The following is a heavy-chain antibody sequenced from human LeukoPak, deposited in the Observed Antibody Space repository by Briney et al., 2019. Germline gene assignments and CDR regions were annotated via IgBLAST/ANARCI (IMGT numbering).Heavy chain of an antibody. J-gene: IGHJ4*02. CDR2: IKQDVSEK. CDR1: GFTFSSHW. D-gene: IGHD3-22*01. CDR3: ARDLWDHDSSGYSLY. Sequence: PGGSLRLSCAASGFTFSSHWMSWVRQAPGKGLEWVANIKQDVSEKYYVDSVKGRFTISRDNAKNSLYLQMNSLRAEDTAVYYCARDLWDHDSSGYSLYWGQGTLVTVSS. V-gene: IGHV3-7*01.